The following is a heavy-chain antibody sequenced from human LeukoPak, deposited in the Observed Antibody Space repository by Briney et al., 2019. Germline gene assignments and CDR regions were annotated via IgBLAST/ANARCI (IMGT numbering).Heavy chain of an antibody. V-gene: IGHV3-48*01. CDR3: ARGAQYYDFWSGYYTWYFDY. J-gene: IGHJ4*02. CDR1: GFTFSSYS. D-gene: IGHD3-3*01. Sequence: PGGSLRLSCAASGFTFSSYSINWVRQAPGKGLEWVSYISSSSTTIYYADSVKGRFTISRDNAKNSLYLQMNSLRAEDTAVYYCARGAQYYDFWSGYYTWYFDYWGQGTLVTVSS. CDR2: ISSSSTTI.